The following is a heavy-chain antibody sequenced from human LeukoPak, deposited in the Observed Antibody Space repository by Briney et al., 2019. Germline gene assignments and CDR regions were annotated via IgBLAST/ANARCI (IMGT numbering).Heavy chain of an antibody. Sequence: GGSLRLSCTASGFTFGAYPVSWFRQAPGKGLEWVGFIRSKGYGGTTEYAASVKGRFTISRDDSKNIAYLQMNSLKTEDTAVYFCTRDYGDVEYWGQGTLVTVSS. CDR3: TRDYGDVEY. V-gene: IGHV3-49*03. CDR1: GFTFGAYP. CDR2: IRSKGYGGTT. D-gene: IGHD4-17*01. J-gene: IGHJ4*02.